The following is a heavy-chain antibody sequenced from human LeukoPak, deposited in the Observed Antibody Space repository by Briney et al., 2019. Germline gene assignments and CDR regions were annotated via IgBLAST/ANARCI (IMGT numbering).Heavy chain of an antibody. J-gene: IGHJ4*02. V-gene: IGHV1-46*01. CDR2: INPSGGST. CDR1: GYTFTSYY. CDR3: ARGPGSSWLVDY. D-gene: IGHD6-13*01. Sequence: AASVKVSCKASGYTFTSYYMNWVRQAPGQGLEWIGIINPSGGSTSYAQKFQGRVTMTRDASTSTVYMELSSLRSEDTAVYYCARGPGSSWLVDYWGQGTLVTASS.